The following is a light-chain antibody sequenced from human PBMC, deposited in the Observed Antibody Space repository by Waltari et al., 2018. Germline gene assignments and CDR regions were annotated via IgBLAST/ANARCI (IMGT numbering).Light chain of an antibody. Sequence: QSALTQPRSVSGSPGQSVTISCTGTSSDVGGYHYVSWYQQHPGKAPKLMIYDVNRRPSGVPYPVSGSRSGITASLIISGLQAEVEADYYCCSYAGTYRVFGGGTQLTFL. CDR1: SSDVGGYHY. J-gene: IGLJ2*01. CDR2: DVN. CDR3: CSYAGTYRV. V-gene: IGLV2-11*01.